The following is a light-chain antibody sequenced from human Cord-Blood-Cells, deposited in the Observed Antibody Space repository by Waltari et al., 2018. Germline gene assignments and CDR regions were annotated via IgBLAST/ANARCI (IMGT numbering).Light chain of an antibody. CDR2: AVS. V-gene: IGLV2-23*02. Sequence: QSALTQPASVSGSPGQSITISCTGTSSDVGSYNLVSWYQQHPGKAPKLMIYAVSKRPLGFSNRFSGSKTGNTASLTISGLQAEDEADYYCCSYAGSSTFYVFGTGTKVTVL. CDR3: CSYAGSSTFYV. CDR1: SSDVGSYNL. J-gene: IGLJ1*01.